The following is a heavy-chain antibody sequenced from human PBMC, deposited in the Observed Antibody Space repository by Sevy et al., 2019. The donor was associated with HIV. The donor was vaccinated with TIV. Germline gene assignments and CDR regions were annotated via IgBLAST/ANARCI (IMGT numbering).Heavy chain of an antibody. J-gene: IGHJ4*02. D-gene: IGHD1-26*01. CDR1: GFIFNSYA. Sequence: GGSLRLSCAASGFIFNSYAMSWVRQAPGKGLEWVASISGSGGSTYYADSVKGRVTISRDNFRRMMDLQMNSLRAEDTAVYYCPGVGTTTAFDYWGQGTLVTVSS. V-gene: IGHV3-23*01. CDR2: ISGSGGST. CDR3: PGVGTTTAFDY.